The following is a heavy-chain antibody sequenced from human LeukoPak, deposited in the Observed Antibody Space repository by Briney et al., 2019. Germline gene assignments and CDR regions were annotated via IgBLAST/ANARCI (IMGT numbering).Heavy chain of an antibody. CDR3: ARDNPRYDFWSGFML. V-gene: IGHV4-31*03. D-gene: IGHD3-3*01. CDR1: GGSVSSADYY. CDR2: IYYSGST. Sequence: SETLSLTCTVSGGSVSSADYYWSWIRQHPGKGLEWIGYIYYSGSTYYNPSLKSRVTISVDTSKNQFSLKLSSVTAADTAVYYCARDNPRYDFWSGFMLWGQGTLVTVSS. J-gene: IGHJ4*02.